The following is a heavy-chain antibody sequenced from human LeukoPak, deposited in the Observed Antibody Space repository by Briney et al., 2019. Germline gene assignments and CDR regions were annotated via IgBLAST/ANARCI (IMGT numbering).Heavy chain of an antibody. CDR3: ARGRYYYDSSGYQSLKY. CDR2: INSDGSST. Sequence: PGGSLRLSCAASGFTFSSYWMHWVRHAPGKGLVWVSRINSDGSSTSYADSVKGRFTISRENAKNTLYLQMNSLRAEDTAVYYCARGRYYYDSSGYQSLKYWGQGTLVTVSS. J-gene: IGHJ4*02. V-gene: IGHV3-74*01. D-gene: IGHD3-22*01. CDR1: GFTFSSYW.